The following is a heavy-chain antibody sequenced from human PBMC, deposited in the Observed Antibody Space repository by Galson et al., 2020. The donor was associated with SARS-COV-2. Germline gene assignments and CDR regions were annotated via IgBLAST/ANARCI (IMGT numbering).Heavy chain of an antibody. Sequence: GGSLRLSCSASGFTFSDYAMHWVRQAPGKGLAYVSAMSSDGGTSFYADSLNGRSAMSRDNSKNTFYLQMTGLRIEDTALYYCLAYSSTRRNYWGQGTLVTVSS. V-gene: IGHV3-64D*06. CDR3: LAYSSTRRNY. CDR1: GFTFSDYA. J-gene: IGHJ4*02. CDR2: MSSDGGTS. D-gene: IGHD6-19*01.